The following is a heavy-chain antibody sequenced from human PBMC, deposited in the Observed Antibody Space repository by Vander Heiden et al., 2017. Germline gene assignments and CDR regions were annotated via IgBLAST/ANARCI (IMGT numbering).Heavy chain of an antibody. Sequence: EVQLLESGGGLVQPGGSLRLSCADSGFTFSSYAMSWVRQAPGKGLEWVSAISGSGGSTYYADSVKGRFTISRDNSKNTLYLQMNSLRAEDTAVYYCAKVDYDILTGYNYWGQGTLVTVSS. D-gene: IGHD3-9*01. CDR3: AKVDYDILTGYNY. J-gene: IGHJ4*02. CDR1: GFTFSSYA. V-gene: IGHV3-23*01. CDR2: ISGSGGST.